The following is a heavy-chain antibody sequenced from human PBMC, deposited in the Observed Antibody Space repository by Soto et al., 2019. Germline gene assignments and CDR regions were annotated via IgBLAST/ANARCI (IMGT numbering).Heavy chain of an antibody. Sequence: EVQLVESGGGLVQPGGSLRLSCAASGFTFSRYWMHWVRPAPGGGLVWVSRIKTDGSITTYADSVKGRFTISRDNDKNTLYLHLNRMRGEDTAVYYCAIVVGGAYGFEPWGQGTLVTVSS. CDR2: IKTDGSIT. D-gene: IGHD3-16*01. J-gene: IGHJ5*02. CDR1: GFTFSRYW. CDR3: AIVVGGAYGFEP. V-gene: IGHV3-74*01.